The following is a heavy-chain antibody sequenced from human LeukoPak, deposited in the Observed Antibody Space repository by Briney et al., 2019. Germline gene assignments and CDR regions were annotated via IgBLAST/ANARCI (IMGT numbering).Heavy chain of an antibody. CDR2: IIPIFGTA. CDR1: GGTFSSYA. V-gene: IGHV1-69*13. J-gene: IGHJ6*04. Sequence: ATVKVSCKASGGTFSSYANSWVRQAPGQGLEWMGGIIPIFGTANYAQKFQGRVTITADESTSTAYMELSSLRSEDTAVYYCASAPGTSPILSYGMDVWGKGTTVTVSS. CDR3: ASAPGTSPILSYGMDV. D-gene: IGHD2-2*01.